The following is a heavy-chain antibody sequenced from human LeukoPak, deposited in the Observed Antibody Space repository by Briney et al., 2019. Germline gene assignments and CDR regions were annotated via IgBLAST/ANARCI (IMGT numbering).Heavy chain of an antibody. CDR1: GFTFSSYG. V-gene: IGHV3-30*18. J-gene: IGHJ4*02. CDR3: AKIAGDVWGSYRYTVRADFGY. Sequence: GGSLRLSCAASGFTFSSYGMHRVRQAPGKGLEWVAVISYDGSNKYYADSVKGRFTISRDNSKNTLYLQMNSLRAEDTAVYYCAKIAGDVWGSYRYTVRADFGYWGQGTLVTVSS. CDR2: ISYDGSNK. D-gene: IGHD3-16*02.